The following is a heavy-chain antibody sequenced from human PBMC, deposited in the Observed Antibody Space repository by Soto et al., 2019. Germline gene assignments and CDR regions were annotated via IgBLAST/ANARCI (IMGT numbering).Heavy chain of an antibody. CDR3: ARAIDYASPGDFDY. CDR1: GFTFSSYS. J-gene: IGHJ4*03. V-gene: IGHV3-48*01. Sequence: GGSLRLSCAASGFTFSSYSMNWVRQAPGKGLEWVSYISSSSSTIYYADSVKGRFTISRDNGKNSLYLQMNSLRAEDTAVYYCARAIDYASPGDFDYLGHGTLLTVSS. CDR2: ISSSSSTI. D-gene: IGHD3-10*01.